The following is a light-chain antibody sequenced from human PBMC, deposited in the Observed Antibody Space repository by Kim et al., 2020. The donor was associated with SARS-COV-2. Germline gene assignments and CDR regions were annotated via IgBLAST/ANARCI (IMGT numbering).Light chain of an antibody. Sequence: QSALTQPASVSGSPGQSITISCTGTSIDIGAYNRVSWYQQHPGRVPKLLLFEVNKRPSGVSIRFSGSKSGNTASLTISGLQAEDEADYYCFSYASTNAFAIGTGTKVTVL. CDR1: SIDIGAYNR. J-gene: IGLJ1*01. V-gene: IGLV2-23*02. CDR3: FSYASTNAFA. CDR2: EVN.